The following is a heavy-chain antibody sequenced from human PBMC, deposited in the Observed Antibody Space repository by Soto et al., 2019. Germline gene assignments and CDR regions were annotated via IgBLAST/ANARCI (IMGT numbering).Heavy chain of an antibody. CDR3: ARGVDIFTGYYPKPNYYYMDV. Sequence: SETLSHTCAVYGGSFSGYYWSWIRQPPGKGLEWIGEINHSGSTNYNPSLKSRVTISVDTSKNQFSLKLSSVTAADTAVYYCARGVDIFTGYYPKPNYYYMDVWGKGTTVTVSS. D-gene: IGHD3-9*01. CDR1: GGSFSGYY. J-gene: IGHJ6*03. V-gene: IGHV4-34*01. CDR2: INHSGST.